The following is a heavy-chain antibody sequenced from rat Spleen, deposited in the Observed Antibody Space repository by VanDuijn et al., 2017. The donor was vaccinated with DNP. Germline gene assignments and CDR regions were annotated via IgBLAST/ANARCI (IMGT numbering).Heavy chain of an antibody. Sequence: QVQLKESGPGLVQPSQTLSLTCTVSGFSLTSNGVSWVRQPPGKGLEWIAAISSGGSTYYNSALKSRLSITKDTSKTQVFLKMNSLQTEDTATYYCAREEGSYIFARVMDAWGQGASVTVSS. CDR2: ISSGGST. CDR1: GFSLTSNG. V-gene: IGHV2S12*01. D-gene: IGHD1-2*01. J-gene: IGHJ4*01. CDR3: AREEGSYIFARVMDA.